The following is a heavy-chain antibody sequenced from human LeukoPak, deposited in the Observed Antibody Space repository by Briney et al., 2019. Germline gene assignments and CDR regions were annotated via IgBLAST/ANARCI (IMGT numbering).Heavy chain of an antibody. CDR1: GFTFSSYA. CDR2: ISVSGGST. V-gene: IGHV3-23*01. D-gene: IGHD3-22*01. J-gene: IGHJ4*02. CDR3: AKALSITMIVVVTY. Sequence: GGSLRLSCAASGFTFSSYAMSCVRQAPGEGLEWVSAISVSGGSTYYADAVKGRFTISRDNSKNTLYLQMNSLRAEDTAVYHCAKALSITMIVVVTYWGQGTLVTVSS.